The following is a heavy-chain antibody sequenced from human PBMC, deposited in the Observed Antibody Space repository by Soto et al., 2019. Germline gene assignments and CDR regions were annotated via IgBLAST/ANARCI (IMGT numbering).Heavy chain of an antibody. J-gene: IGHJ3*02. D-gene: IGHD4-17*01. CDR3: ARDMWDYGGNRAFDI. CDR1: GGSISSSNW. V-gene: IGHV4-4*02. CDR2: IYHSGST. Sequence: QVQLQESGPGLVKPSGTLSLTCAVSGGSISSSNWWSWVRQPPGKGLEWIGEIYHSGSTNYNPSLKSRVTISADKSKNQFSLKLSSVTAADTAVYYCARDMWDYGGNRAFDIWGQGTMVTVSS.